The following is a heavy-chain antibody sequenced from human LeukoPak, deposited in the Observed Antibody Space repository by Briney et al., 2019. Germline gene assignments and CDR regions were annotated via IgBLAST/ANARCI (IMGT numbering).Heavy chain of an antibody. CDR1: GGSISSGSYY. CDR2: IYSGGTT. Sequence: SETLSLTCTVSGGSISSGSYYWGWIRQPPGKGLEWIGTIYSGGTTYYNPSLKSRVTISADTSKNQFSLKLSSVTAADTAVYYCARDRQLVPLDYWGQGTLVTVSS. D-gene: IGHD6-13*01. CDR3: ARDRQLVPLDY. J-gene: IGHJ4*02. V-gene: IGHV4-39*02.